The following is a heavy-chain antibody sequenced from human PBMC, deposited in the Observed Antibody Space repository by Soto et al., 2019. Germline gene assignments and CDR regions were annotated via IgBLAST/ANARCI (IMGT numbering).Heavy chain of an antibody. CDR1: GDSISNYY. CDR2: IYYTGST. D-gene: IGHD4-17*01. Sequence: SETLSLTCAVSGDSISNYYWSWLRQPPGKGLEWIAYIYYTGSTYYNPSLKSRVTMSLDTSKNQFSLTLSSVTAADTAVYYCARIYDYGDYVDYWGPGTLVTVSS. V-gene: IGHV4-59*04. J-gene: IGHJ4*02. CDR3: ARIYDYGDYVDY.